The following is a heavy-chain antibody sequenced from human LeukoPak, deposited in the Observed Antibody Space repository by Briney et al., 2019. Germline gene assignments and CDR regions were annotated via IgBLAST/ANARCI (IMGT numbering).Heavy chain of an antibody. CDR2: IYPADSDI. Sequence: GESLKISCKGSGYSINNFWIGWVRQMPGKGLEWMGIIYPADSDIRYSPSFQGQVTISADKSISTVYLQWSSLKASDTAMYYCARQEYCSGGSCYTWFDPWGQGTLVTVSS. V-gene: IGHV5-51*01. J-gene: IGHJ5*02. CDR3: ARQEYCSGGSCYTWFDP. CDR1: GYSINNFW. D-gene: IGHD2-15*01.